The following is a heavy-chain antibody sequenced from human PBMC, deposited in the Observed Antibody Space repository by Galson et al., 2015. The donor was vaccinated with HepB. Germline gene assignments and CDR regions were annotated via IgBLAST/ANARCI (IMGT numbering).Heavy chain of an antibody. CDR3: ARARGYCSGGSCYNFDY. D-gene: IGHD2-15*01. V-gene: IGHV1-69*06. Sequence: SVKVSCKASGGTFSSYAISWVRQAPGQGLEWMGGIIPIFGTANYAQKFQGRVTITADKSTSTAYMELSSLRSEDTAVYYCARARGYCSGGSCYNFDYWGQGTLVTVSS. CDR2: IIPIFGTA. J-gene: IGHJ4*02. CDR1: GGTFSSYA.